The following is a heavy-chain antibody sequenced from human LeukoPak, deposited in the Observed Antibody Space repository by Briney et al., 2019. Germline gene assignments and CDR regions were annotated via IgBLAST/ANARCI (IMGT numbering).Heavy chain of an antibody. D-gene: IGHD6-6*01. V-gene: IGHV4-59*04. Sequence: PSETLSLTCTVSGGSISSYYWSWIRQPPGKGLEWIGYIYHSGSTYYNPSLKSRVTISVDRSKNQFSLKLSSVTAADTAVYYCAYLAARGYYYYYYMDVWGKGTTVTVSS. CDR1: GGSISSYY. CDR2: IYHSGST. J-gene: IGHJ6*03. CDR3: AYLAARGYYYYYYMDV.